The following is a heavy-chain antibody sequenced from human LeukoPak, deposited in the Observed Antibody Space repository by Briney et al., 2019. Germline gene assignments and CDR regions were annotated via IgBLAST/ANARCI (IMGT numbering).Heavy chain of an antibody. J-gene: IGHJ5*02. Sequence: SETLSLTCTVSGGSISSGGYYWSWIRQPPGKGLEWIGYISHSGSTYYNPSLKSRVTISVDRSKNQFSLKLSSVTAADTAVYYCASDLGYCTSTSCRYFDPWGQGTLVTVSS. V-gene: IGHV4-30-2*01. D-gene: IGHD2-2*01. CDR3: ASDLGYCTSTSCRYFDP. CDR1: GGSISSGGYY. CDR2: ISHSGST.